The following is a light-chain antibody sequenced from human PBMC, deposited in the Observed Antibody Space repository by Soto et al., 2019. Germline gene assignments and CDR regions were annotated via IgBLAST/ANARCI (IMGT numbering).Light chain of an antibody. CDR2: GAS. CDR3: QQYGSSPRT. V-gene: IGKV3-20*01. Sequence: EIVLTQSPGTLSLSPGERATLSCRASHSVSSSYLGWYQQKPGQAPRLLIYGASNRASGIPDRFSGSGSGTDFTLTISRLEPEDFAVYYCQQYGSSPRTFGQGTKVEIK. J-gene: IGKJ1*01. CDR1: HSVSSSY.